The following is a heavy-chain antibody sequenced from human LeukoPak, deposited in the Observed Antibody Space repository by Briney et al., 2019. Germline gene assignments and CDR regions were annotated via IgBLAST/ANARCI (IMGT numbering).Heavy chain of an antibody. CDR1: GGTFSSYA. CDR3: ARNDYGGNSALYYYYMDV. V-gene: IGHV1-69*05. J-gene: IGHJ6*03. CDR2: IIPIFGTA. Sequence: SVKVSCKASGGTFSSYAISWVRQAPGQGLEWMGGIIPIFGTANYAQKFQSRFTITTDESTSTAYMELSSLRSEDTAVHYCARNDYGGNSALYYYYMDVWGKGTTVTVSS. D-gene: IGHD4-23*01.